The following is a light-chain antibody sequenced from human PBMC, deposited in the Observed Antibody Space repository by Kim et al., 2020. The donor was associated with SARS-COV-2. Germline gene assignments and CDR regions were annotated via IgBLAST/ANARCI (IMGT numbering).Light chain of an antibody. CDR1: VSNIVKRT. J-gene: IGLJ3*02. CDR2: AYD. V-gene: IGLV1-44*01. Sequence: GRRVPIACSGGVSNIVKRTVNQYQQHPGPAPNLLLSAYDQRASGNPDRFSCSKSGTSASLAISGLQSEDEADYYCAAWDDSLSSPVFGGGTKLTVL. CDR3: AAWDDSLSSPV.